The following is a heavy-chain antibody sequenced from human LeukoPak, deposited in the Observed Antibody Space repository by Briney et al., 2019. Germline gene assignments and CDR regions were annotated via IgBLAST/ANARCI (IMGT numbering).Heavy chain of an antibody. CDR2: TYYSGST. D-gene: IGHD3-22*01. Sequence: SETLSLTCTVSGGSISSYYWSWIRQPPGKGLEWIGYTYYSGSTNYNPSLKSRVTISVDTSKNQFSLKLSSVTAADTAVYYCARAVVKFWYFDLWGRGTLVTVSS. CDR3: ARAVVKFWYFDL. V-gene: IGHV4-59*01. CDR1: GGSISSYY. J-gene: IGHJ2*01.